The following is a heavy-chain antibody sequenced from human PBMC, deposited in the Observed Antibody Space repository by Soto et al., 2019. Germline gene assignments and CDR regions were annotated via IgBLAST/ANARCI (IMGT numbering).Heavy chain of an antibody. CDR1: GFTFRSFT. CDR2: ISSNSAYI. D-gene: IGHD3-10*01. Sequence: PGGSLRLSCAASGFTFRSFTMNWVRQAPGKGLEWVSTISSNSAYIYYTDALRGRFTMSIDTSANLFSMNLSAVTAADTAIYYCGKGFYGSGDPDVWGPGTLVTVSS. J-gene: IGHJ4*02. CDR3: GKGFYGSGDPDV. V-gene: IGHV3-21*04.